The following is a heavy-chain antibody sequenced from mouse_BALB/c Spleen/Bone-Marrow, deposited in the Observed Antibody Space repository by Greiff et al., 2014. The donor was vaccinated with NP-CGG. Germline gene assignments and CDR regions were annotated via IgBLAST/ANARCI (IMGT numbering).Heavy chain of an antibody. CDR3: VRPFAY. Sequence: QVQLKESGPGLVAPSQSLSITCTVSGFSFTSYDISWIRQPPGKGLEWLGVIWTGGGTNYNSAFMSRLSISKDNSKSQVFLKMDSLQTDDTAIYYCVRPFAYWGQGTLVTVSA. CDR1: GFSFTSYD. CDR2: IWTGGGT. J-gene: IGHJ3*01. V-gene: IGHV2-9-2*01.